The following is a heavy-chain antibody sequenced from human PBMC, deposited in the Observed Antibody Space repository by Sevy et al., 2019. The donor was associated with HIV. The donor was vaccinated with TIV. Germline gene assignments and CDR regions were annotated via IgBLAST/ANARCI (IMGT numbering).Heavy chain of an antibody. Sequence: SETLSLTCTVSGGSISSGGYYWSWIRQHPGKGLEWIGYIYYSGSTYYNPSLKSRVTISVDTSKNQFSLKLSSVTAADMAVYYCARHGYSSSGEDAFDIWGQGTMVTVSS. J-gene: IGHJ3*02. CDR2: IYYSGST. CDR1: GGSISSGGYY. CDR3: ARHGYSSSGEDAFDI. D-gene: IGHD6-6*01. V-gene: IGHV4-31*03.